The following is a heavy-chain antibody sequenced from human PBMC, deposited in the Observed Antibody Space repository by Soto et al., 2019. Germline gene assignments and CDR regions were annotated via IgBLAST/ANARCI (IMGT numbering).Heavy chain of an antibody. CDR3: ARSFRWCAVDS. Sequence: QVQLQESGPGLVKPSGTLSLKPSGTLSLTCDVSGVSIDSRYWWGWVRQPPGRDLEWLGDMSHGGSSNYIPSLKSQVAILLDKSKNPFSRSLSFVTAADTATYYGARSFRWCAVDSWGQGILVTVSS. D-gene: IGHD3-16*02. J-gene: IGHJ4*02. V-gene: IGHV4-4*02. CDR1: GVSIDSRYW. CDR2: MSHGGSS.